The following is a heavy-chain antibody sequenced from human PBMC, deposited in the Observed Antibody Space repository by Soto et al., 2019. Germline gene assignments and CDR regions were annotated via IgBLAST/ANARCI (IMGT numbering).Heavy chain of an antibody. V-gene: IGHV4-34*01. CDR3: ARLKRREGSGGTYDY. D-gene: IGHD3-10*01. CDR2: INHSGST. J-gene: IGHJ4*02. CDR1: GGSFSGYY. Sequence: PSETLSLTCAVCGGSFSGYYWSWIRQPPGKGLEWIGEINHSGSTNYNPSLKSRVTISVDTSKNQFSLKLSSVTAADTAVYYCARLKRREGSGGTYDYWGQGTLVTVSS.